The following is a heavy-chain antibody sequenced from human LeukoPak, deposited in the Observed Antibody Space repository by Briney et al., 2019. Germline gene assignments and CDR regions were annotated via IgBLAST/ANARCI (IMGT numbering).Heavy chain of an antibody. CDR2: IIPIFGTA. CDR1: GYIFTNYG. CDR3: ARDPSNSSGYRIYFDY. J-gene: IGHJ4*02. D-gene: IGHD3-22*01. V-gene: IGHV1-69*13. Sequence: SVKVSCKASGYIFTNYGINWVRQAPGQGLEWMGGIIPIFGTANYAQKFQGRVTITADESTSTAYMELSSLRSEDTAVYFCARDPSNSSGYRIYFDYWGQGILVTVSS.